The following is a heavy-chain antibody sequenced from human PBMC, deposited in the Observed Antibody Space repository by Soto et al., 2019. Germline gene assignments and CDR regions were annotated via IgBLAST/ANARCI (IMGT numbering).Heavy chain of an antibody. D-gene: IGHD5-12*01. CDR1: GFTFSSYA. V-gene: IGHV3-23*01. CDR2: ISGSAGST. J-gene: IGHJ3*01. CDR3: AVGYSGYDWFSFDF. Sequence: GGSLRLSCAASGFTFSSYAMSWVRQAPGKGLEWVSGISGSAGSTSYTDSVKGRFTISRDNSKNTLYLQMNSLRAEDTAVYYCAVGYSGYDWFSFDFWGQGTMVTVSS.